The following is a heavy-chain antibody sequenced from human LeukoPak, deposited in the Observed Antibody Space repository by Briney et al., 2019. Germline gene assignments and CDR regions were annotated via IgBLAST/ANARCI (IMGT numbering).Heavy chain of an antibody. J-gene: IGHJ4*02. Sequence: SETLSLTCAVYGGSFSGYYWSWIRQPPGKGLEWVGEINHSGSTNYNPSLKSRVTISVDTSTNQFSLKLSSVTAADTAVYYCASRRGYSYGYSPFDYWGQGTLVTVSS. D-gene: IGHD5-18*01. CDR2: INHSGST. V-gene: IGHV4-34*01. CDR1: GGSFSGYY. CDR3: ASRRGYSYGYSPFDY.